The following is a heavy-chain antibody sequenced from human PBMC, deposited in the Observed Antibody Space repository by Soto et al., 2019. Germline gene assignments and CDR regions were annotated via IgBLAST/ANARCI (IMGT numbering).Heavy chain of an antibody. Sequence: QVQVVESGGGVVQPGRSLRLSCVASGFSFKTYGMHWVRQAPGKGLEWVALISGDGHTAYYADSLKGRFTISRDNSKKMVYLQMNSLRSEDTALYYCAKAIYDTGVDDYWGQGTHVIVSS. V-gene: IGHV3-30*18. CDR1: GFSFKTYG. D-gene: IGHD7-27*01. J-gene: IGHJ4*02. CDR2: ISGDGHTA. CDR3: AKAIYDTGVDDY.